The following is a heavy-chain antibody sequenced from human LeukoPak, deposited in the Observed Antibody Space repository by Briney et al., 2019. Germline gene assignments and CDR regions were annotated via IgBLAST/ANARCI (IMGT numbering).Heavy chain of an antibody. Sequence: GGSLRLSCAASGFTFSSYWMHWVRQAPGKGLVWVSRINSDGSSTSYADSVNGRFTISRDNAKNTLYLQMNSLRAEDTAVYYCARASIKRLQQLAKGINFDYWGQGTLVTVSS. CDR2: INSDGSST. CDR3: ARASIKRLQQLAKGINFDY. V-gene: IGHV3-74*01. CDR1: GFTFSSYW. J-gene: IGHJ4*02. D-gene: IGHD6-13*01.